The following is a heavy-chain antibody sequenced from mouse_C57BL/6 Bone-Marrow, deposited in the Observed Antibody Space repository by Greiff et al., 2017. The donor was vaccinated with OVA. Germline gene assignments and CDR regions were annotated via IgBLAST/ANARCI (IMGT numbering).Heavy chain of an antibody. CDR2: ISSGGSYT. D-gene: IGHD1-1*01. CDR1: GFTFSSYG. V-gene: IGHV5-6*02. CDR3: ARQDYGSSYVYYFDY. J-gene: IGHJ2*01. Sequence: EVKLEESGGDLVKPGGSLKLSCAASGFTFSSYGMSWVRQTPDKRLEWVATISSGGSYTYYPDSVKGRFTISRDNAKHTLYLQMSSLKSEDTAMYYCARQDYGSSYVYYFDYWGQGTPLTVSS.